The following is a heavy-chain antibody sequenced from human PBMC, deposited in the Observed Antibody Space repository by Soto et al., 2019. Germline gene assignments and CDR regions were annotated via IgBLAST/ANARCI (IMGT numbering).Heavy chain of an antibody. CDR3: ARDNQQLVYFDY. CDR1: GGSISSGDYY. CDR2: IYYIGST. J-gene: IGHJ4*02. V-gene: IGHV4-30-4*01. Sequence: SETLSLTGTVSGGSISSGDYYWSWIRQPPGKGLEWIGYIYYIGSTYYNPSLKSRVTISVDTSKNQFSLKLSSVTAADTAVYYCARDNQQLVYFDYLGQGTLLTLYS. D-gene: IGHD6-13*01.